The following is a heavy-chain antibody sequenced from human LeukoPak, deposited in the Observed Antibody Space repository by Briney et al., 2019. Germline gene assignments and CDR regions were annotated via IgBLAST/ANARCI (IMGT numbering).Heavy chain of an antibody. V-gene: IGHV1-2*02. CDR1: GYTFTGCY. D-gene: IGHD2-15*01. CDR3: ARGECSGGSCYDDFDY. CDR2: INPNSGGT. J-gene: IGHJ4*02. Sequence: ASVKVSCKASGYTFTGCYMHWGRQAPGQGLEWMGWINPNSGGTNYAQKFQGRVTMTRDTSISTAYMELSRLRSDDTAVYYCARGECSGGSCYDDFDYWGQGTLVTVSS.